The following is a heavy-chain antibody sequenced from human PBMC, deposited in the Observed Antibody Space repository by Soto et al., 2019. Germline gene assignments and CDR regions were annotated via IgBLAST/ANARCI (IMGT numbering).Heavy chain of an antibody. D-gene: IGHD4-4*01. CDR3: VRGPSKGAFDI. CDR2: ITPDGNRA. CDR1: GSTFSSYD. V-gene: IGHV3-30-3*01. J-gene: IGHJ3*02. Sequence: QVQLVESGGDVVQPGRSLRLSCAASGSTFSSYDIHWVRQAPGKGLEWVAHITPDGNRAYYADYVKGRFTVSRDNARNTVYLQVKSLRPEDTAVYHCVRGPSKGAFDIWGQGTLVTVSS.